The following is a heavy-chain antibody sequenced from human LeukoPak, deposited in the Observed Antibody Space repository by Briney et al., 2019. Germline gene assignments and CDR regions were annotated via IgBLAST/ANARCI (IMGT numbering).Heavy chain of an antibody. CDR3: AKGYGP. CDR1: GFTFSSYG. Sequence: PGGSLRLSCAASGFTFSSYGMHWVRQAPGKGLEWVAVISYDGSNKYYADSVKGRFTISRDNSKNTLYLQMNSLRAEDTAVYYCAKGYGPWGQGTLVTVSS. V-gene: IGHV3-30*18. CDR2: ISYDGSNK. D-gene: IGHD3-16*01. J-gene: IGHJ5*02.